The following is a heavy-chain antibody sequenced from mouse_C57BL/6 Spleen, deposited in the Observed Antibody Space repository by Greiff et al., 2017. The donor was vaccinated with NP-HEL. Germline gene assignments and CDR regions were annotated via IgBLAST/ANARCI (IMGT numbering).Heavy chain of an antibody. D-gene: IGHD4-1*01. Sequence: VQLQQSGPELVKPGASVKISCKASGYAFSSSWMNWVKQRPGKGLEWIGRIYPGDGDTNYTWKFKGKATLTADKSSSTAYMQLSSLTSEDSAVYFCANWDNYLDYWGQGTTLTVSS. CDR1: GYAFSSSW. CDR3: ANWDNYLDY. CDR2: IYPGDGDT. J-gene: IGHJ2*01. V-gene: IGHV1-82*01.